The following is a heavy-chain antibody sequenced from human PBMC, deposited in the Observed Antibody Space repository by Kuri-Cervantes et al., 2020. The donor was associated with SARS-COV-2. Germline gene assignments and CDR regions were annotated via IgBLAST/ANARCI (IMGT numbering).Heavy chain of an antibody. D-gene: IGHD3-22*01. CDR2: ISSSSSTI. CDR1: GFTFSSYS. CDR3: AKIPFYDSSGYYSNY. J-gene: IGHJ4*02. V-gene: IGHV3-48*01. Sequence: GGSLRLSCAASGFTFSSYSMNWVRQAPGKGLEWVSYISSSSSTIYYADSVKGRFTISRDNAKNSLYLQMNSLRAEDTAVYYCAKIPFYDSSGYYSNYWGQGTLVTVSS.